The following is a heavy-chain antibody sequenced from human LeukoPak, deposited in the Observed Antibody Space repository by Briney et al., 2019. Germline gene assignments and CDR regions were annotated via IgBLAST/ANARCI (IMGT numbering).Heavy chain of an antibody. CDR1: GFTFHNYA. CDR2: IGGGGGDT. D-gene: IGHD5-12*01. CDR3: ARSLSGYNTDPFFEQ. Sequence: GGSLRLSCAALSGFTFHNYAMTWVRQAPGEGLEWVSTIGGGGGDTYYADSVKGRFTISRDNARDSLYLQMSSLRADDTAVYYCARSLSGYNTDPFFEQWGQGALVTVSS. J-gene: IGHJ4*02. V-gene: IGHV3-23*01.